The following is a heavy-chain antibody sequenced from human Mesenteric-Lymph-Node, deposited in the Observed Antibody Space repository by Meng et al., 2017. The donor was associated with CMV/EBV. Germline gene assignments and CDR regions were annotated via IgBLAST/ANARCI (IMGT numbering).Heavy chain of an antibody. CDR3: ARSLVVIAGTFDY. CDR2: IYYSGST. V-gene: IGHV4-59*08. J-gene: IGHJ4*02. D-gene: IGHD2-21*01. Sequence: SETLSLTCTVSGGSIRSHYWSWIRQPPGRGLEWIGYIYYSGSTNLNPSLRSRVTISVDTSKNQFSLKLSSVTAADTAVYYCARSLVVIAGTFDYWGQGTLVTVSS. CDR1: GGSIRSHY.